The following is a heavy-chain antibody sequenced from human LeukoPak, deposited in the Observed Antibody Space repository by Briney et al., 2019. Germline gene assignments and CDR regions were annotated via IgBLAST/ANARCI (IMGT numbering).Heavy chain of an antibody. CDR2: ISTGSGTI. J-gene: IGHJ4*02. CDR1: GFTFSSYS. CDR3: ARDVERTGGTYYYGSGSPRG. D-gene: IGHD3-10*01. V-gene: IGHV3-48*02. Sequence: GGSLRLSCAASGFTFSSYSMIWVRQAPRKGLEWVSYISTGSGTIYYADSVKGRFTISRDNAKNSLYLQMNSLGDEDTAVYYCARDVERTGGTYYYGSGSPRGWGQGTLVTVSS.